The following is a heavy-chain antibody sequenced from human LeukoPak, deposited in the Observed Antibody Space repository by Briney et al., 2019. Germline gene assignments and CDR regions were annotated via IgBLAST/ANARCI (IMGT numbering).Heavy chain of an antibody. CDR2: INHSGST. CDR3: ARSDYCSSTSCYSSRYWFDP. Sequence: SETLSLTCAVYGGSFSGYYWSWIRQPPGKGLEWNGEINHSGSTNYNPSLKSRVTISVDTSKNQLSLKLSSVTAADTAVYYCARSDYCSSTSCYSSRYWFDPWGQGTLVTVSS. J-gene: IGHJ5*02. V-gene: IGHV4-34*01. D-gene: IGHD2-2*01. CDR1: GGSFSGYY.